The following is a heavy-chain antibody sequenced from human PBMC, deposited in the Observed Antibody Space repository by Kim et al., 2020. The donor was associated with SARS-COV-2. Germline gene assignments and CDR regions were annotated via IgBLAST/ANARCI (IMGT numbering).Heavy chain of an antibody. J-gene: IGHJ2*01. Sequence: GGSLRLSCAASGFTFSSYAMSWVRQAPGKGLEWVSAISGSGGSTYYADSVKGRFTISRDNSKNTLYLQMNSLRAEDTAVYYCAKDQGGGGATPLWYFDLWGRGTLVTVSS. CDR2: ISGSGGST. V-gene: IGHV3-23*01. CDR1: GFTFSSYA. D-gene: IGHD1-26*01. CDR3: AKDQGGGGATPLWYFDL.